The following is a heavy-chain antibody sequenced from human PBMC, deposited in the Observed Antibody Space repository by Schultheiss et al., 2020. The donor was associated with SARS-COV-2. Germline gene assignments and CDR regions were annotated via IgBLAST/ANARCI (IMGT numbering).Heavy chain of an antibody. D-gene: IGHD2-2*01. CDR1: GGSISSGGYY. Sequence: SETLSLTCTVSGGSISSGGYYWSWIRQHPGKGLEWIGYIYYSGSTYYNPSLKSRVTISVDTSKNQFSLKLSSVTAADTAVYYCARHRAEYCSSTSCYERDLFDYWGQGTLVTVSS. CDR2: IYYSGST. CDR3: ARHRAEYCSSTSCYERDLFDY. V-gene: IGHV4-39*01. J-gene: IGHJ4*02.